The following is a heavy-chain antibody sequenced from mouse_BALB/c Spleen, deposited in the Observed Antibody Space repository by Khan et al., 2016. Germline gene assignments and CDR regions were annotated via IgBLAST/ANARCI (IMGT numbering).Heavy chain of an antibody. J-gene: IGHJ4*01. CDR2: IRSKSNNVAT. V-gene: IGHV10-1*02. CDR1: GFTFKTYA. CDR3: VRGAYCPYALDY. D-gene: IGHD1-1*01. Sequence: EVQLLETGGGLVQPKGSLKLSCAASGFTFKTYAMNWVRQAPGKGLEWIARIRSKSNNVATYYADSVKDRFTISRDDSQNMLSLQMNTLQTEDTAMYYCVRGAYCPYALDYWGQGPSVTGSS.